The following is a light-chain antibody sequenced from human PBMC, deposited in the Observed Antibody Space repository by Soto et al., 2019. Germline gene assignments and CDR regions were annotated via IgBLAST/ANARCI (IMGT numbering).Light chain of an antibody. CDR3: PVWDSSSDHVL. V-gene: IGLV3-21*04. CDR1: NIGSKN. Sequence: SYELTQPPSVSVAPGKTATITCGGNNIGSKNVHWYQQRPGQAPVLVIYNDNDRPSGIPERFSGSNSGNTATLTISRVEAGDEADYYCPVWDSSSDHVLFGGGTKLTVL. J-gene: IGLJ2*01. CDR2: NDN.